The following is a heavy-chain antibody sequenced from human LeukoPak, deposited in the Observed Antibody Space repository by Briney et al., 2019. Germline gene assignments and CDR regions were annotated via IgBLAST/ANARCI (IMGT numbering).Heavy chain of an antibody. CDR2: ISGSGGST. CDR1: GFTFSSYA. J-gene: IGHJ4*02. Sequence: GGSLRLSCAASGFTFSSYAMSWVRQAPGKGLEWVSAISGSGGSTYYADSVKGRFTISRDNSKNTLYLQMNSLRAEDTAVYYCAKGYCSSTSCPLFDYWGKGTLATVSS. V-gene: IGHV3-23*01. D-gene: IGHD2-2*01. CDR3: AKGYCSSTSCPLFDY.